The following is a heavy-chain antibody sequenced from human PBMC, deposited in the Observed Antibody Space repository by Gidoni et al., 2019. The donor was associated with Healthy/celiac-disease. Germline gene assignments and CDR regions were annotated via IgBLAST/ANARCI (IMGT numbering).Heavy chain of an antibody. CDR2: ISSSSSTI. CDR3: AIYRGY. CDR1: GFTFSSYS. Sequence: CPASGFTFSSYSMNWVRQAPGKGLEWVSYISSSSSTIYYADSVKGRFTISRDNAKNSLYRQMNSLRAEDTAVYYCAIYRGYWGQGTLVTVSS. V-gene: IGHV3-48*01. J-gene: IGHJ4*02.